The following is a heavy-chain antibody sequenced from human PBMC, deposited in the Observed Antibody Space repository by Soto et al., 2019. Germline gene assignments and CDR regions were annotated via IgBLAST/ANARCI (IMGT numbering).Heavy chain of an antibody. CDR2: ISAYNGNT. CDR1: GYTFTSYG. Sequence: ASVKVSCKASGYTFTSYGISWVRQAPGQGLEWMGWISAYNGNTNYAQKLQGRVTMTTDTSTSTAYMELRSLRSDDTAVYYCARALKYYYDSSGYYYLDAFAIWGQGTMVT. V-gene: IGHV1-18*01. CDR3: ARALKYYYDSSGYYYLDAFAI. D-gene: IGHD3-22*01. J-gene: IGHJ3*02.